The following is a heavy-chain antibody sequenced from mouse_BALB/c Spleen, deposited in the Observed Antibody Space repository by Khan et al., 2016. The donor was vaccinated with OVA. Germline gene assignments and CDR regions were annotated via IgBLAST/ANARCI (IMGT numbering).Heavy chain of an antibody. CDR2: IYPGSGSL. J-gene: IGHJ3*01. Sequence: QVQLKQSGPELVKPGASVKMSCKASGYSFTDYIISWVKQRTGQGLQWIGEIYPGSGSLYSNEKFKGKATLTADKSSNTAYMQLSSLTSEDSAVYFCTRRDYGSSYPGCAYWGQGLWSLSLQ. CDR3: TRRDYGSSYPGCAY. CDR1: GYSFTDYI. V-gene: IGHV1-77*01. D-gene: IGHD1-1*01.